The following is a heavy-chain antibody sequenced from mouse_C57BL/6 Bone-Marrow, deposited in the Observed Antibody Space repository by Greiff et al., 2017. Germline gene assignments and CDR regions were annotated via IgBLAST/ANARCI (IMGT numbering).Heavy chain of an antibody. J-gene: IGHJ1*03. CDR2: FYPYNDDT. CDR3: ARWGETGWYFDV. V-gene: IGHV1-47*01. CDR1: GYTFTNYP. D-gene: IGHD4-1*01. Sequence: VQVVEPGAELVKPGASVKMSCKASGYTFTNYPIAWMKQNHGQSLEWIGNFYPYNDDTKYNEKFKGKATLTVEKSSSTVYLELSRFTSDDSAVYCCARWGETGWYFDVWGTGTTVTVSS.